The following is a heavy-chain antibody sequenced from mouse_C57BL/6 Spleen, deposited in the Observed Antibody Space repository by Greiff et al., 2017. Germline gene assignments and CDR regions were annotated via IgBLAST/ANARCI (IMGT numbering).Heavy chain of an antibody. J-gene: IGHJ2*01. CDR3: ARFGSSPDY. CDR2: IYPSDSET. Sequence: QVQLQQPGAELVKPGASVKLSCKASGYTFTSYWMDWVKQRPGQGLEWIGNIYPSDSETHYNQKFKDKATLTVDKSSSTAYMQLSSLTSEDSAVYYCARFGSSPDYWGQGTTLTVSS. D-gene: IGHD1-1*01. V-gene: IGHV1-61*01. CDR1: GYTFTSYW.